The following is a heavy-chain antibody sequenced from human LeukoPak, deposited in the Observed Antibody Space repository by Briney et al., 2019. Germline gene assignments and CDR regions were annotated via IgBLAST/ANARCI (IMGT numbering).Heavy chain of an antibody. J-gene: IGHJ5*02. V-gene: IGHV1-2*02. CDR2: INPNSGGT. D-gene: IGHD3-9*01. CDR1: GYTFTGYY. Sequence: ASVKVSCKASGYTFTGYYMHWVRQAPGQGLEWMGWINPNSGGTNYAQKFQGRVTMTRDTPISTAYMELSRLRSDDTAVYYCARPYFDLLDWFDPWGQGTLVTVSS. CDR3: ARPYFDLLDWFDP.